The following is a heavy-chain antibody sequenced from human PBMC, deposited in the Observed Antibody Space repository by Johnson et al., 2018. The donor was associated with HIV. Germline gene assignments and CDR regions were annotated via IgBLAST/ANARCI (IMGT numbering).Heavy chain of an antibody. CDR2: IPFHGNQQ. J-gene: IGHJ3*01. CDR1: GFTFSSYA. CDR3: ARDQRGGYSYGDAFDF. Sequence: QVQLVESGGGVVQPGGSLRLSCAASGFTFSSYAMHWVRQAPGKGLEWVAYIPFHGNQQYYGDSVKGRFTISRDNSRDTLFLEMNSLRVEDTAVYYCARDQRGGYSYGDAFDFWGQGTVVSVST. D-gene: IGHD5-18*01. V-gene: IGHV3-30*04.